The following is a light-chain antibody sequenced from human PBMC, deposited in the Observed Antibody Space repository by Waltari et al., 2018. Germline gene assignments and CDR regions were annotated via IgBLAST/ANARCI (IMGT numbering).Light chain of an antibody. Sequence: DIVMTQSPLSLPVTPGEPASISCRSSQSLLHSNGYNYLDWYLQTPGQSPQVLIYLGSNRASGVPDRFSGSGSGTDFTLKISRVEAEDVGVYYCMQALQSPRTFGQGTKVEIK. CDR1: QSLLHSNGYNY. V-gene: IGKV2-28*01. J-gene: IGKJ1*01. CDR2: LGS. CDR3: MQALQSPRT.